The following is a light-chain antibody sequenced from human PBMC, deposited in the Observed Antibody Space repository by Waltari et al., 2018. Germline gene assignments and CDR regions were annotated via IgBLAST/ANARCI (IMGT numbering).Light chain of an antibody. CDR2: VNSDGSH. CDR3: QTGGHGTWV. CDR1: SGHSNNV. Sequence: QLVLTQSPSASASLGASVKLTCTLSSGHSNNVIAWFQQRPEKGPRYLMKVNSDGSHNKGDEIPDRFSGSSSGAERYLTISSLQSEDEADYFCQTGGHGTWVFGGGTKLTVL. J-gene: IGLJ3*02. V-gene: IGLV4-69*01.